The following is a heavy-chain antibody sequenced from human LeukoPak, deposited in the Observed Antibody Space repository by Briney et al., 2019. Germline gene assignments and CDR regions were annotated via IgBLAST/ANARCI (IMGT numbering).Heavy chain of an antibody. D-gene: IGHD4-23*01. J-gene: IGHJ6*02. V-gene: IGHV4-39*02. CDR2: IYYSGST. Sequence: LETLSLTCIVSGGSISSISSNNYHWGWIRQPPGKGLEWIGSIYYSGSTYYNPSLKSRVTISVDTSKNQFSLKLSSVTAADTALYYCAREMGVVTAHGIDVWGQGTTVTVSS. CDR1: GGSISSISSNNYH. CDR3: AREMGVVTAHGIDV.